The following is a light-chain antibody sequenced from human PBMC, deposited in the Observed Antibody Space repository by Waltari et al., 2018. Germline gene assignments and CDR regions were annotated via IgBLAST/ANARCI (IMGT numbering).Light chain of an antibody. CDR2: AAS. J-gene: IGKJ4*01. CDR1: QGISNW. CDR3: QQTNTFPT. V-gene: IGKV1D-12*01. Sequence: QMTPSPSSVSASLGERLTITCRASQGISNWLAWYQQKPGKVPKLLIYAASSLQSGVPSRFSGSGSGTEFTLTIGSLQPEDIATYYCQQTNTFPTFGGGTKVEI.